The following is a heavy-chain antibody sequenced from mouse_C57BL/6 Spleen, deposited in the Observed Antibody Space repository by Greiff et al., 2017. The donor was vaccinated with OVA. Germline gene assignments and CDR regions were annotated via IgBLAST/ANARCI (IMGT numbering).Heavy chain of an antibody. CDR3: ARSNWDYFDV. J-gene: IGHJ1*03. V-gene: IGHV1-82*01. Sequence: QVQLQQSGPELVKPGASVKISCKASGYAFSSSWMNWVKQRPGKGLEWIGRIYPGDGDTNYNGKFKGKATLTADKSSSTASMQLSSLTSEDSAVYFCARSNWDYFDVWGTGTTVTVSA. CDR2: IYPGDGDT. D-gene: IGHD4-1*01. CDR1: GYAFSSSW.